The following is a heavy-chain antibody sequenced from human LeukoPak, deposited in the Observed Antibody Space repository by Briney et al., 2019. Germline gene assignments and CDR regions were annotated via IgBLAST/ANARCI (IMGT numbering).Heavy chain of an antibody. D-gene: IGHD3-16*01. Sequence: SETLSLTCTVSGYSISSGYYWGWIRQPPGKGLEWIGSIYHSGSTYYNPSLKSRVTISVDTSKNQFSLKLSSVTAADTAVYYCARAGWGGSDYWGQGTLVTVSS. CDR2: IYHSGST. CDR3: ARAGWGGSDY. V-gene: IGHV4-38-2*02. CDR1: GYSISSGYY. J-gene: IGHJ4*02.